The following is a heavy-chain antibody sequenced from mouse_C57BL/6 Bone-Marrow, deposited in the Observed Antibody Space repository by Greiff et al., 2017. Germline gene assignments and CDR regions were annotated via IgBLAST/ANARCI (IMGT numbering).Heavy chain of an antibody. D-gene: IGHD2-2*01. CDR1: GYTFTSYW. J-gene: IGHJ4*01. CDR2: IDPSDSYT. CDR3: ARDRDGYDGYYYAMDY. Sequence: QVQLQQPGAELVMPGASVKLSCKASGYTFTSYWMPWVQQSPGQGLEWIGEIDPSDSYTYYTHKFKGKFTLTVDKSSSTAYMQLSRLTSEDSAVYYCARDRDGYDGYYYAMDYWGQGTSVTVSA. V-gene: IGHV1-69*01.